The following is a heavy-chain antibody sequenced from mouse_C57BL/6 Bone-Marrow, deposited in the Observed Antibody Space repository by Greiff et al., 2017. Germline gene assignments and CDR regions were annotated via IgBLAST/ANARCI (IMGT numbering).Heavy chain of an antibody. CDR2: IFPRSGNT. D-gene: IGHD2-4*01. J-gene: IGHJ2*01. Sequence: VQLQESGAELARPGASVKLSCKASGYTFTSYGISWVKQRTGQGLEWIGEIFPRSGNTNYNAKFKGKATLTADNSSSTAYMELRSLTSENSAVYFSARESIYYEYDGRGYWGQGTTLTVSS. CDR1: GYTFTSYG. CDR3: ARESIYYEYDGRGY. V-gene: IGHV1-81*01.